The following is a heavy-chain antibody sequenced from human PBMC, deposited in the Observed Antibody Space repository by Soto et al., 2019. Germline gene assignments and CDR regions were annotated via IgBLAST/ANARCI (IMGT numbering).Heavy chain of an antibody. CDR1: GFTFSTYA. CDR2: ISGSGGST. D-gene: IGHD2-21*02. V-gene: IGHV3-23*01. CDR3: AKFYGGNSAHTYTLDP. Sequence: EVQLLESGGGLVQPGGPLRLSCAASGFTFSTYAMSWVRQAPGKGLEWVSTISGSGGSTHYADSVKGRFTISRDNSKNTLYLQMNSLRAEDTAVYYCAKFYGGNSAHTYTLDPWGQGTLVTVSS. J-gene: IGHJ5*02.